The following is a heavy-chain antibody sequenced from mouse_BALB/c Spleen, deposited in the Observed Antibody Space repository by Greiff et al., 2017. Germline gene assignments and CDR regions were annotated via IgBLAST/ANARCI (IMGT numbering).Heavy chain of an antibody. J-gene: IGHJ2*01. D-gene: IGHD2-3*01. Sequence: DVKLVESGGGLVKPGGSLKLSCAASGFTFSSYAMSWVRQTPEKRLEWVATISSGGSYTYYPDSVKGRFTISRDNAKNTLYLQMSSLRSEDTAMYYCARHRGYYGYWGQGTTLTVSS. CDR2: ISSGGSYT. CDR3: ARHRGYYGY. CDR1: GFTFSSYA. V-gene: IGHV5-9-3*01.